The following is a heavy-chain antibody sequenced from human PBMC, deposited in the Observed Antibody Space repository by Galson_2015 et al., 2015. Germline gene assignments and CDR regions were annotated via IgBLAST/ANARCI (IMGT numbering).Heavy chain of an antibody. D-gene: IGHD3-16*01. CDR1: GFTFGKFA. CDR2: ISGSGGST. V-gene: IGHV3-23*01. Sequence: SLRLSCAASGFTFGKFAMSWVRQAPGRGLEWVSAISGSGGSTYYADSVKGRFTISRDNSKNTLYLQMNSLRAEDTAVYYCARAALIKGHWFDPWGQGTLVTVSS. CDR3: ARAALIKGHWFDP. J-gene: IGHJ5*02.